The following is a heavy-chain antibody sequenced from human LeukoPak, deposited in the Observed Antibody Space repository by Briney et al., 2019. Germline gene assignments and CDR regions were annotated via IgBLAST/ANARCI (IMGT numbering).Heavy chain of an antibody. J-gene: IGHJ5*02. CDR2: IYHSGST. Sequence: SETLSLTCAVSGGSISSSNWWSWVRQPPGKGLEWIGEIYHSGSTNYNPSLKSRVTISVDKSKNQFSLKLSSVTAADTAVYYCARVGGSGSGSHRERLNWFDPWGQGTLVTVSS. CDR3: ARVGGSGSGSHRERLNWFDP. D-gene: IGHD3-10*01. CDR1: GGSISSSNW. V-gene: IGHV4-4*02.